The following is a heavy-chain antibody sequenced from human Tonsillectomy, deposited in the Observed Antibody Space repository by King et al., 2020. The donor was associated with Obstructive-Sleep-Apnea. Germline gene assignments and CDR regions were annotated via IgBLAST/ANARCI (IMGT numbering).Heavy chain of an antibody. CDR2: ISTYNINR. V-gene: IGHV1-18*04. CDR3: ARTSGPTLWALDI. D-gene: IGHD1-1*01. J-gene: IGHJ3*02. CDR1: GYTLTSYD. Sequence: QLVQSGAEVKKPGASVKVSCKASGYTLTSYDISWVRQAPGQGLEWMGWISTYNINRNYAQEFQGRVTMTTDTSTSTAYMELRSLRSDDTAVYYCARTSGPTLWALDIWGKGKRVTVPS.